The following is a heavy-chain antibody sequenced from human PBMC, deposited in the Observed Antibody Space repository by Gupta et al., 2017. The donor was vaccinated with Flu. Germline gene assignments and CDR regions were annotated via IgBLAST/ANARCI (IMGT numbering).Heavy chain of an antibody. J-gene: IGHJ1*01. V-gene: IGHV3-15*01. CDR3: ATGVVGHGT. Sequence: GWMTWVRQSPGRGFEWVGRVKNKGDGGAVDYAAAVEGRFIISRDDSKTTLYLQMSGLKPDDTGTYYCATGVVGHGTWGQGALVTVST. CDR2: VKNKGDGGAV. D-gene: IGHD1-26*01. CDR1: GW.